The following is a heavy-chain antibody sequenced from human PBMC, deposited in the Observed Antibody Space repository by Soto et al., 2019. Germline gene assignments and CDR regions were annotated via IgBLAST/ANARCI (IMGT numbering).Heavy chain of an antibody. J-gene: IGHJ4*02. D-gene: IGHD3-3*01. CDR1: GFTFSSYA. CDR2: ISGSGGST. Sequence: GGSLRLSCAASGFTFSSYAMSWVRQAPGKGLEWVSAISGSGGSTYYADSVKGRFTISRDNSKNTLYLQMNSLRAEDTAVYYCAKDARITIFGVVIMFDYWGQGTLVTVSS. V-gene: IGHV3-23*01. CDR3: AKDARITIFGVVIMFDY.